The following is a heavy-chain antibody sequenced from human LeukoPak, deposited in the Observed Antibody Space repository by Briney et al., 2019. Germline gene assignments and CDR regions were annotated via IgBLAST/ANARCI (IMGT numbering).Heavy chain of an antibody. CDR2: IWYDGSNK. V-gene: IGHV3-33*01. CDR3: ARDYLRYYDSSGLDY. Sequence: GRSLRLSCAASGFTFSSYGMHWVRQAPGKGLEWVAVIWYDGSNKYYADSVKGRFTISRDNSENTLYLQMNSLRAEDTAVYYCARDYLRYYDSSGLDYWGQGTLVTVSS. CDR1: GFTFSSYG. D-gene: IGHD3-22*01. J-gene: IGHJ4*02.